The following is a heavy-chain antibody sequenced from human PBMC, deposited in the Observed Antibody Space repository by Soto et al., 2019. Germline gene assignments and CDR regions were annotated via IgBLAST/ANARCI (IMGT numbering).Heavy chain of an antibody. D-gene: IGHD2-21*02. CDR2: INHSGST. Sequence: PSETLSLTCAVYGGSFSGYYWSWIRQPPGKGLEWIGEINHSGSTNYNPSLKSRVTISVDTSKNQFSLKLSSVTAADTAVYYCVREDLVTADGGLYYRGQGTPVTGSS. CDR3: VREDLVTADGGLYY. CDR1: GGSFSGYY. J-gene: IGHJ4*02. V-gene: IGHV4-34*01.